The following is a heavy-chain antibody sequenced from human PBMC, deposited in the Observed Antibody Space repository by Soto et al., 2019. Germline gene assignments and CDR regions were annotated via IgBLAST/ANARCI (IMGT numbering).Heavy chain of an antibody. Sequence: PGGSLRLSCAASGFTFSSYSMNWVRQAPGKGLEWVSYISISSTNIYYTDSVKGRFTISRDNAKNSLYLEMNSLRDEDPAVYYCARGSYYDSSGYYHFDYWGQGTLVTVSS. CDR3: ARGSYYDSSGYYHFDY. V-gene: IGHV3-48*02. J-gene: IGHJ4*02. CDR2: ISISSTNI. D-gene: IGHD3-22*01. CDR1: GFTFSSYS.